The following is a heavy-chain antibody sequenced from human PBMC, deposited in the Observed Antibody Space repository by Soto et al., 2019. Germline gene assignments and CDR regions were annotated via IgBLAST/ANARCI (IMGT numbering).Heavy chain of an antibody. Sequence: PSETLSLTCTVSGGSISSGDYYWSWVRQPPGKGLEWIGEIYHSGSTNYNPSLKSRVTISVDKSKNQFSLKLSSVTAADTAVYYCARVSGSYYYGMDVWGQGNTVTVSS. CDR3: ARVSGSYYYGMDV. V-gene: IGHV4-4*02. CDR2: IYHSGST. CDR1: GGSISSGDYY. D-gene: IGHD1-26*01. J-gene: IGHJ6*02.